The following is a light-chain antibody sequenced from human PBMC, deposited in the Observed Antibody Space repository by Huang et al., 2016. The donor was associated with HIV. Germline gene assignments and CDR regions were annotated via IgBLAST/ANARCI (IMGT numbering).Light chain of an antibody. V-gene: IGKV3-15*01. CDR3: QQYNNWPKVFT. CDR2: GVS. Sequence: EIVMTQSPATLSVSPGERATLSCRASQSVSSNLAWYQQNPGQAPRLLIHGVSTRATGIPARFSGSGSGTEFTLTISSLQSEDFAVYYCQQYNNWPKVFTFGPGTKVDIK. J-gene: IGKJ3*01. CDR1: QSVSSN.